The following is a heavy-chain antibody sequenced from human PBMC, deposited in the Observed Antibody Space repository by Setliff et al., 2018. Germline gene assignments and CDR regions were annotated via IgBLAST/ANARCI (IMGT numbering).Heavy chain of an antibody. CDR3: ARAPSSTVINWFDP. Sequence: ASVKVSCKASGGTFSSYGISWVRQAPGQGLEWMGGIIPIFGTANYAQKFQGRVTITADESTSTAYMELSSLRSEDTAVYYCARAPSSTVINWFDPWGQGTLVTVSS. D-gene: IGHD3-22*01. V-gene: IGHV1-69*13. J-gene: IGHJ5*02. CDR1: GGTFSSYG. CDR2: IIPIFGTA.